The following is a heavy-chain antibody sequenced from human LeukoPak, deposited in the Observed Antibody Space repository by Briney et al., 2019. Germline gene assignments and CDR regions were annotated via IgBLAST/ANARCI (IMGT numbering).Heavy chain of an antibody. CDR3: ARDAPLAAAPGY. J-gene: IGHJ4*02. CDR2: IYYSGST. CDR1: GGSISSGDYY. Sequence: SETLSLTCTVSGGSISSGDYYWSWIRQPPGKGLEWIGYIYYSGSTYYNPSLKSRVTISVDTSKNQFSLKLSSVTAADTAVYYCARDAPLAAAPGYWGQGTLVTVSS. D-gene: IGHD6-13*01. V-gene: IGHV4-30-4*01.